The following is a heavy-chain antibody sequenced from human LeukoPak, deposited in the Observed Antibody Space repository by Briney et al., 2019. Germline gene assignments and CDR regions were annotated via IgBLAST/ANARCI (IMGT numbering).Heavy chain of an antibody. CDR3: ARGGRDSNWFDS. D-gene: IGHD1-26*01. Sequence: GGSLRLSCAVYGFTFDDYGMHWVRQLPGKGLEWVSINWDGATTAYGDSVKGRFTISRDNAKNSLYLQMNSVRAEDTALYYCARGGRDSNWFDSWGQGTLVTVSS. V-gene: IGHV3-20*04. J-gene: IGHJ5*01. CDR1: GFTFDDYG. CDR2: NWDGATT.